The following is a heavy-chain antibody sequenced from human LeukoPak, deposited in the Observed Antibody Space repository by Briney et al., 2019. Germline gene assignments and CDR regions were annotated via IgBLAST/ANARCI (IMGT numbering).Heavy chain of an antibody. Sequence: PGGSLRLSCADSGFTVSSNYMRWVRQAPGKGLEWVSSISSTSGYIYYADSVQGRFTISRDNAKNSLYLQMNSLRVEDTAVYYCARGLGSEGFLEWSRTPVDYWGQGTLVTVSS. V-gene: IGHV3-21*01. CDR2: ISSTSGYI. J-gene: IGHJ4*02. CDR3: ARGLGSEGFLEWSRTPVDY. CDR1: GFTVSSNY. D-gene: IGHD3-3*01.